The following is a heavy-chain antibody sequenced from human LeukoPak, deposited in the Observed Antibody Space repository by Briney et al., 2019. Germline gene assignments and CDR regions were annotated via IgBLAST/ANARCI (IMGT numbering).Heavy chain of an antibody. Sequence: GGSLRLSCTASGFTFSSYSMNWVRQAPGKGLEWVSSISSSSSYIYYADSVKGRFTISRDNAKNSLYLQMNSLRAEDTAVYYCARAGWGSGSYSDAFDIWGQGTMVTVSS. V-gene: IGHV3-21*01. CDR3: ARAGWGSGSYSDAFDI. J-gene: IGHJ3*02. CDR2: ISSSSSYI. D-gene: IGHD1-26*01. CDR1: GFTFSSYS.